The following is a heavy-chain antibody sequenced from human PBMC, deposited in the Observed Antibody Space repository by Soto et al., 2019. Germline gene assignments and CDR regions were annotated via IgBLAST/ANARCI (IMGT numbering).Heavy chain of an antibody. CDR1: GLSLTTSGVG. D-gene: IGHD3-10*01. J-gene: IGHJ4*02. V-gene: IGHV2-5*02. Sequence: QITLKESGPTLVRPTQTLTLTCTFSGLSLTTSGVGVGWIRQPPGKALAWLAVIYWDDDKRYSSSLKSRLTITKDTSKNQVVLTMTNMDPVDTATYYCAHHPYYGLGSYSFDDWGQGTLVTVSS. CDR2: IYWDDDK. CDR3: AHHPYYGLGSYSFDD.